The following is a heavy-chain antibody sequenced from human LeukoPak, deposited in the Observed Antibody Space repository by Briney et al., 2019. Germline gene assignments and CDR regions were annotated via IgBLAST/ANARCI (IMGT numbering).Heavy chain of an antibody. Sequence: GGSLRLSCAASGSAFRNYWMSWVRQAPGKGLEWVANIKHGGSEKYYVDSVKGRFTVSRDDTKNSLYLQMDSLRVEDTAVYYCGRSDYFDYWGQGTLVTVSS. J-gene: IGHJ4*02. CDR2: IKHGGSEK. CDR3: GRSDYFDY. CDR1: GSAFRNYW. V-gene: IGHV3-7*01.